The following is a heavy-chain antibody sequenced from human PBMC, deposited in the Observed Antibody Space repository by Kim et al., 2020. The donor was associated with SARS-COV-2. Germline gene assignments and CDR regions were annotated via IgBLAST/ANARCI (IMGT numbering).Heavy chain of an antibody. J-gene: IGHJ4*02. Sequence: VKGRFTISRDNSKNTLYLQMNSLRAEDTAVYYCARDQDYYDSGGYPGDYWGQGTLVTVSS. D-gene: IGHD3-22*01. V-gene: IGHV3-30*07. CDR3: ARDQDYYDSGGYPGDY.